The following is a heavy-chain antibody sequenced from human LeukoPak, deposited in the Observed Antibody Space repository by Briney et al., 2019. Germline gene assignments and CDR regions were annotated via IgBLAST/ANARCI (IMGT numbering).Heavy chain of an antibody. J-gene: IGHJ5*02. CDR2: ISGSGGST. Sequence: PGGSLRLSCAASGFTFSSYAMSWVRQAPGKGLEWVSAISGSGGSTYYADSVKGRFTISRDNSKNTLYLQMNSLRAEDTAVYYCAKARYYDILTGFIDWFDPWGQGTLVTVSS. CDR1: GFTFSSYA. V-gene: IGHV3-23*01. D-gene: IGHD3-9*01. CDR3: AKARYYDILTGFIDWFDP.